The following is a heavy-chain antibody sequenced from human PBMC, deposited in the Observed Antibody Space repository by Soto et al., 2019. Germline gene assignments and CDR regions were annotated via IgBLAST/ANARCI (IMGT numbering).Heavy chain of an antibody. V-gene: IGHV1-8*01. Sequence: ASVKVSCKASGYTFTSYDINWVRQANGQEIEGMGWMNPNSGNTGYAQKFQGRDTITRNTYIRRAYIELSSMRSEGTAVYYFSRGAHSGCYYHYLDFWGNVTTPTVSS. D-gene: IGHD5-12*01. CDR1: GYTFTSYD. J-gene: IGHJ6*03. CDR2: MNPNSGNT. CDR3: SRGAHSGCYYHYLDF.